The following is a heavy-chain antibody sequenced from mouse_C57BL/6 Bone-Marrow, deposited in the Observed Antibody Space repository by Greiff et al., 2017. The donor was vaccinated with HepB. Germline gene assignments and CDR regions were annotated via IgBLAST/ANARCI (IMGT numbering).Heavy chain of an antibody. CDR3: ARYGNYVFYFDY. J-gene: IGHJ2*01. Sequence: VQLQQSGAELVKPGASVKISCKASGYAFSSYWMNWVQQRPGKGLEWIGQIYPGDGDTNYNGKFKGKATRTADKSSSTAYMQLSSLTSEDSAVYFCARYGNYVFYFDYWGQGTTLTVSS. V-gene: IGHV1-80*01. CDR1: GYAFSSYW. D-gene: IGHD2-1*01. CDR2: IYPGDGDT.